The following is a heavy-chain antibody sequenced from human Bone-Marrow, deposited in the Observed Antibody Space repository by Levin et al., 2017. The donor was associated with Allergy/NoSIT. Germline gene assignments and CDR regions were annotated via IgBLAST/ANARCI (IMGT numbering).Heavy chain of an antibody. Sequence: LSPTCAASGFTVSSNYMSWVRQAPGKGPEWVSVIYSGGSTYYADSVKGRFTISRDNSKNTLYLQMNSLRAEDTAVYYCARGWFGELLSHWGQGTLVTVSS. V-gene: IGHV3-53*01. CDR2: IYSGGST. D-gene: IGHD3-10*01. J-gene: IGHJ4*02. CDR1: GFTVSSNY. CDR3: ARGWFGELLSH.